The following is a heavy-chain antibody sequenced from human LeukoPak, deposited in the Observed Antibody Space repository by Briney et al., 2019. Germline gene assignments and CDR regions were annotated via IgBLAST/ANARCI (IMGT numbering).Heavy chain of an antibody. D-gene: IGHD1-7*01. CDR1: GGSISSSTYY. Sequence: SETLSLTCTDSGGSISSSTYYWGWIRQPPGKGLEWIGEINHSGSTNYNPSLKSRVTISVDTSKNQFSLKLSSVTAADTAVYYCARRSGAGTIKGGFDYWGQGTLVTVSS. V-gene: IGHV4-39*07. CDR3: ARRSGAGTIKGGFDY. CDR2: INHSGST. J-gene: IGHJ4*02.